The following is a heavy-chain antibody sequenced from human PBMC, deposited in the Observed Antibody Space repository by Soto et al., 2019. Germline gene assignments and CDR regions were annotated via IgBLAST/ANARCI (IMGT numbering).Heavy chain of an antibody. CDR2: ISSRGTTI. J-gene: IGHJ2*01. CDR3: ARGQVLRFLEGYFDL. D-gene: IGHD3-3*01. CDR1: GFTFSNYN. V-gene: IGHV3-48*02. Sequence: EVQLVESGGVLVQPGGSLRLSCVGSGFTFSNYNMNWVRQAPGKGLEWVSHISSRGTTIYYADSVKGRFTISRDNAKNSLYLQMNGLRDEDTAVYYCARGQVLRFLEGYFDLWGRGTLVTVSS.